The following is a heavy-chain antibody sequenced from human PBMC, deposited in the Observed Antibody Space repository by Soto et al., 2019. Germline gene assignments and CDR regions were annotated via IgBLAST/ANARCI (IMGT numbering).Heavy chain of an antibody. CDR1: GFTFSRFW. Sequence: EVQLVESGGGLVQPGGSLRLSCAASGFTFSRFWMSWVRQAPGKGLEWVANIKQNGSEKYYVDSVKGRFTISRDNAKNSLYLQTNSLRAEDTAVYYCARALCSETDELWGQGTLVTVSS. CDR2: IKQNGSEK. V-gene: IGHV3-7*01. J-gene: IGHJ4*02. CDR3: ARALCSETDEL. D-gene: IGHD6-19*01.